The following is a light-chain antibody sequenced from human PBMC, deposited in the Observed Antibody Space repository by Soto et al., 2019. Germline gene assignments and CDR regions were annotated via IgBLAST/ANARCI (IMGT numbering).Light chain of an antibody. CDR2: TVT. Sequence: QSVLTQPASVSGSLGQSITISCTGTSSDVGANHYVSWYQHHPGKAPKLIIYTVTTRPSGVSSRFSGSKSGNTASLTISGLQAEDEADYYCCSYAGSSTLVFGGGTKLTVL. V-gene: IGLV2-14*01. CDR3: CSYAGSSTLV. CDR1: SSDVGANHY. J-gene: IGLJ2*01.